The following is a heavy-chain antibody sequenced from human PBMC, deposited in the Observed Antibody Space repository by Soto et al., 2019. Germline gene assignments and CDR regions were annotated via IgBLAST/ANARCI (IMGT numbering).Heavy chain of an antibody. CDR1: GYTFTSYD. V-gene: IGHV1-8*01. D-gene: IGHD6-13*01. CDR2: MDPNSGNT. CDR3: ASIVAADSMDV. J-gene: IGHJ6*02. Sequence: QVQLVQSGAEVKKPGASVKVSCKASGYTFTSYDINWVRQATGQGLEWMGWMDPNSGNTVYAQKFQGKVTKTRSTPISTAYLELRSLRSEHTAVCGCASIVAADSMDVWGQGTTVTV.